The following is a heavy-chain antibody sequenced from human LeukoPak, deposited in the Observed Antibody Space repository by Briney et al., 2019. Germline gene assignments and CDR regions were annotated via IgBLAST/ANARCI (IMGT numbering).Heavy chain of an antibody. CDR3: AREGKSYYDSSGYYF. CDR2: INWNGGST. J-gene: IGHJ4*02. CDR1: GFTFSSYE. V-gene: IGHV3-20*04. Sequence: GGSLRLTCAASGFTFSSYEMNWVRQAPGKGLEWVSGINWNGGSTGYADSVKGRFTISRDNAKNSLYLQMNSLRAEDTALYYCAREGKSYYDSSGYYFGGQGTLVTVSS. D-gene: IGHD3-22*01.